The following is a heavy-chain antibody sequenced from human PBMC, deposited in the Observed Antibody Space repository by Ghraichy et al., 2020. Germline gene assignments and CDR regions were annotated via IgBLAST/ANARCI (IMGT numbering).Heavy chain of an antibody. D-gene: IGHD1-26*01. J-gene: IGHJ4*02. CDR3: AREPQVQVGATNGFDY. CDR2: ISSNGGST. CDR1: GFTFSSYA. Sequence: GGSLRLSCAASGFTFSSYAMHWVRQAPGKGLEYVSAISSNGGSTYYANSVKGRFTISRDNSKNTLYLQMGSLRAEDMAVYYCAREPQVQVGATNGFDYWGQGTLVTVSS. V-gene: IGHV3-64*01.